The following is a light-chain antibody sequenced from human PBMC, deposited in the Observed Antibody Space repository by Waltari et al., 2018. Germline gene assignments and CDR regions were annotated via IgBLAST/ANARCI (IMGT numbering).Light chain of an antibody. CDR2: GNT. V-gene: IGLV1-40*01. CDR1: DSNIGAGYD. Sequence: QSVLTQPPSVSGAPGQRVTISCTGSDSNIGAGYDVHWYQQLPVTAPKLLIYGNTNRPSGVSDRFSGSKSGTSGSLAITGLQAEDEAYYYCQSYDRSLTGSWVFGGGTKLTVL. J-gene: IGLJ3*02. CDR3: QSYDRSLTGSWV.